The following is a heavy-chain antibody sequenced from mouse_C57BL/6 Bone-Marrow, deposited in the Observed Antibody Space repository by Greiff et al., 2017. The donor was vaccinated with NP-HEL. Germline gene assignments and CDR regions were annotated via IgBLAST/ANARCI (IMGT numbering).Heavy chain of an antibody. CDR3: ASRALITTADWYFDV. V-gene: IGHV1-55*01. J-gene: IGHJ1*03. D-gene: IGHD1-1*01. CDR2: IYPGSGST. CDR1: GYTFTSYW. Sequence: LQQPGAELVKPGASVKMSCKASGYTFTSYWITWVKQRPGQGLEWIGDIYPGSGSTNYNEKFKSKATLTVDTSSSTAYMQLSSLTSEDSAVYYCASRALITTADWYFDVWGTGTTVTVSS.